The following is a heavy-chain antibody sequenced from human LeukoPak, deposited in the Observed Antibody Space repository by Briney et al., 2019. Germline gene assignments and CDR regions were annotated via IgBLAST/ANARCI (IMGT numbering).Heavy chain of an antibody. CDR3: ATDDRSTIAVESMDV. CDR1: GFTFSNYW. Sequence: GGSLRLSCAASGFTFSNYWMNWVRQAPGKGLEWVANINQDGSEKYYVDSVKGRFTISRDNAKNSLYLQMNSLRAEDTAVYYCATDDRSTIAVESMDVWGKGTTVTVSS. D-gene: IGHD6-19*01. J-gene: IGHJ6*03. CDR2: INQDGSEK. V-gene: IGHV3-7*01.